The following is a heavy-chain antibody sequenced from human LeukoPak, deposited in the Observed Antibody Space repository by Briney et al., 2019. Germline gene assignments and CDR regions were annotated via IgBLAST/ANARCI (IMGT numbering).Heavy chain of an antibody. D-gene: IGHD3-10*02. CDR3: ATKTNGRHYVS. Sequence: GGSLRLSCTASGLTFSTSGFNWVRQAPGKGLEGVASIGPTGSDRYHADSIKGRFTISRDNANNFLYLQMNSLRAEDTAVYYWATKTNGRHYVSWGQGTLFTVSS. V-gene: IGHV3-21*06. CDR1: GLTFSTSG. CDR2: IGPTGSDR. J-gene: IGHJ4*02.